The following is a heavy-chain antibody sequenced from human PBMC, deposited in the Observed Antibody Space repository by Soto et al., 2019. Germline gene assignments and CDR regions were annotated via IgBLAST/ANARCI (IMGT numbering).Heavy chain of an antibody. CDR3: ARAGLEWSYNWFDP. CDR1: GGSISSANYY. D-gene: IGHD3-3*01. V-gene: IGHV4-30-4*01. J-gene: IGHJ5*02. Sequence: QVQLQETGPGLVKPSQTLYLTCTVSGGSISSANYYWSWIRQPPGKGLEWIGYIYYNGSTSCNPSPKSRVTLSVDTSKSWCSLKLSSGTAADTAVYYCARAGLEWSYNWFDPWGQGSLVTVSS. CDR2: IYYNGST.